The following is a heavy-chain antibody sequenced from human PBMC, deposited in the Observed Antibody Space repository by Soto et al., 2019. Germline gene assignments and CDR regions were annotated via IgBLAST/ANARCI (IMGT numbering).Heavy chain of an antibody. CDR1: GFTFDDYA. CDR3: AKVIAAAAPLYYFDY. Sequence: PGGSLRLSCAASGFTFDDYAMHWVRQAPGKGLEWVSGISWNSGSIGYADSVKGRFTISRDNAKNSLYLQMNSLRAEDTALYYCAKVIAAAAPLYYFDYWGQGTLVTVSS. J-gene: IGHJ4*02. D-gene: IGHD6-13*01. V-gene: IGHV3-9*01. CDR2: ISWNSGSI.